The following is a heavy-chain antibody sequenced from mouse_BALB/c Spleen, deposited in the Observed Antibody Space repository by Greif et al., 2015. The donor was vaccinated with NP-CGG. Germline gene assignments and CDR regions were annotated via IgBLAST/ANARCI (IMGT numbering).Heavy chain of an antibody. J-gene: IGHJ2*01. V-gene: IGHV1-4*01. CDR2: INPSSGYT. CDR3: ARSYYGSSYFDY. Sequence: VQLQQSGAELARPGASVKMSCKASGYTFTSYTMHWVKQRPGQGLEWIGYINPSSGYTNYNQKFKDKATLTADKSSSPAYMQLSSLTSEDSAVYYCARSYYGSSYFDYWGQGTTLTVSS. D-gene: IGHD1-1*01. CDR1: GYTFTSYT.